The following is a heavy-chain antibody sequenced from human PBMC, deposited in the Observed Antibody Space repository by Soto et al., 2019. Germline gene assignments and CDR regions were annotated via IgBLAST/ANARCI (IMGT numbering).Heavy chain of an antibody. CDR2: IYSGGST. CDR1: GFTVSSNY. CDR3: VRGEGYCISTSCYASRGMDV. V-gene: IGHV3-53*01. Sequence: EVQLVESGGGLIQPGGSLRLSCAASGFTVSSNYMSWVRQAPGKGLEWVSVIYSGGSTYYADSVKGRFTISRDNSKNTWYLQMNSLRAEDTAVYYCVRGEGYCISTSCYASRGMDVWGQGTTVTVSS. D-gene: IGHD2-2*01. J-gene: IGHJ6*02.